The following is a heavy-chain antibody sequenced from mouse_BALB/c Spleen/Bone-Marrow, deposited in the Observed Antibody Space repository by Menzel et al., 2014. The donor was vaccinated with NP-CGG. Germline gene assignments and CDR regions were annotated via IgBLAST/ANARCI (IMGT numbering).Heavy chain of an antibody. CDR1: GYTFTSYW. Sequence: QVHVKQSGAELAKPGASVKMSCKASGYTFTSYWMHWVKQRPGQGLEWIGYINPSTGYTEYNQKFKDKATLTADKSSSTAYMQLSSLTSEDSAVYYCARMGVWGWGQGTSVTVSS. CDR2: INPSTGYT. D-gene: IGHD2-10*02. CDR3: ARMGVWG. J-gene: IGHJ4*01. V-gene: IGHV1-7*01.